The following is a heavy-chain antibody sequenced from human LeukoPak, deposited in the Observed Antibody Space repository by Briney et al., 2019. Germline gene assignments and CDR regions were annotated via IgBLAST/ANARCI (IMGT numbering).Heavy chain of an antibody. CDR1: GGSFSGYY. D-gene: IGHD3-10*01. J-gene: IGHJ4*02. Sequence: SETLSLTCAVYGGSFSGYYWGWMRQPPGKGLEWIGEINHSGSTNYNPSLKSRVTISADTSKNQFSLKLSSVTAADTAVYYCARGRRGPDYWGQGTLVTVS. CDR2: INHSGST. CDR3: ARGRRGPDY. V-gene: IGHV4-34*01.